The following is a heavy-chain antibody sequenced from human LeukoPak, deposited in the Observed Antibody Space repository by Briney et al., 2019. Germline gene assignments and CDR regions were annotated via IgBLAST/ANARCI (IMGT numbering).Heavy chain of an antibody. D-gene: IGHD6-25*01. V-gene: IGHV3-30*04. CDR1: GFTFSSYA. CDR2: ISYDGSNK. J-gene: IGHJ3*01. CDR3: ARRSAAKDAFDF. Sequence: GRSLRLSCAASGFTFSSYAMHWVRQAPGKGLEWVAVISYDGSNKYYADSVKGRFTISRDNSKNTLYLQMNSLRAEDTAVYYCARRSAAKDAFDFWGQGTMVTVSS.